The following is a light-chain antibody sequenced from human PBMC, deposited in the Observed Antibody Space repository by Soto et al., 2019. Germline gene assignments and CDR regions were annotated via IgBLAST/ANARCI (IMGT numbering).Light chain of an antibody. J-gene: IGKJ5*01. CDR2: DAS. CDR1: QNVNNY. Sequence: EILLTQSPATLSLSPGERATLSCRASQNVNNYLAWYQQKPGQTPRLLISDASNRATGIPARFSGSGSGTDFTLTISSLEPEDFAVYYCQQRKSWPITFGQGTRREIK. CDR3: QQRKSWPIT. V-gene: IGKV3-11*01.